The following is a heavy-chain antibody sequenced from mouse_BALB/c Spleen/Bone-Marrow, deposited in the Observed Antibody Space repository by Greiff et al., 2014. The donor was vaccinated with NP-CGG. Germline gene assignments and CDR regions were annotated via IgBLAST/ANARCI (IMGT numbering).Heavy chain of an antibody. J-gene: IGHJ3*01. CDR3: ARSPY. CDR2: ILPGSCIT. V-gene: IGHV1-9*01. CDR1: GYTFSSYW. Sequence: VQLVESGAELMKPGASVKISCKATGYTFSSYWIEWVKQRPGHGLEWIGEILPGSCITNHNEKFKGKATFTADTSSNTAYMQLGSLTSEDSAVYYCARSPYWGQGTLVTVSA.